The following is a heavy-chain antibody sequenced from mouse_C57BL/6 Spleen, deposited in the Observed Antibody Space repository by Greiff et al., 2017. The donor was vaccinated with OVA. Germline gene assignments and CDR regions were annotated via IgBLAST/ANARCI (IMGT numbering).Heavy chain of an antibody. D-gene: IGHD1-1*01. CDR2: INPSSGYT. J-gene: IGHJ2*01. V-gene: IGHV1-4*01. CDR3: ANYYGSRPDFDY. CDR1: GYTFTSYT. Sequence: QVQLQQSGAELARPGASVKMSCKASGYTFTSYTMHWVKQRPGQGLEWIGYINPSSGYTKYNQKFKDKATLTGDKSSSTAYMQLSSLTSEDSAVYYCANYYGSRPDFDYWGQGTTLTVSS.